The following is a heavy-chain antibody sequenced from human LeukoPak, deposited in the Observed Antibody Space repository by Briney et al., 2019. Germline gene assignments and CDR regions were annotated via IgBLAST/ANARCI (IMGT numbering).Heavy chain of an antibody. J-gene: IGHJ3*02. V-gene: IGHV4-59*01. CDR1: GGSINSYD. CDR3: ARVRIAAAGIYAFDI. CDR2: IYYSGGT. Sequence: TASETLSLTCTVSGGSINSYDWSWIRQPPGKGLEGIGYIYYSGGTNYNPSLKSRVTISVDTSKNQFSLKLSSVTAADPAVYYCARVRIAAAGIYAFDIWGHGTMVTVSS. D-gene: IGHD6-13*01.